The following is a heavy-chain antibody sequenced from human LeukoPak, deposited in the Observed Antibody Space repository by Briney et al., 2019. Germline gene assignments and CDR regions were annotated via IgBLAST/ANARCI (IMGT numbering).Heavy chain of an antibody. D-gene: IGHD1-26*01. J-gene: IGHJ4*02. CDR3: AKDRWGSVGATTPFDY. Sequence: GGSLRLSCAASGFTFSSHAMSWVRQVPGKGLEWVSGLSGGGDSTYYADSVKGRFTISRDNSKNTLYLQMNSLRAEDTAVYYCAKDRWGSVGATTPFDYWGQGTLVTVSS. CDR2: LSGGGDST. CDR1: GFTFSSHA. V-gene: IGHV3-23*01.